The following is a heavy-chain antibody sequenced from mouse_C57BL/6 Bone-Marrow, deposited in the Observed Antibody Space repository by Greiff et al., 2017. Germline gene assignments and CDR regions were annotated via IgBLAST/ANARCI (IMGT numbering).Heavy chain of an antibody. Sequence: EVKLVESGGGLVKPGGSLKLSCAASGFTFSDYGMHWVRQAPEKGLEWVAYISSGSSTIYYADTVKGRFTISRDNAKNTLFLQMTSLRSEDTAMYYGASSTMITYFDYWGQGTTLAVSS. CDR2: ISSGSSTI. CDR1: GFTFSDYG. V-gene: IGHV5-17*01. D-gene: IGHD2-4*01. J-gene: IGHJ2*01. CDR3: ASSTMITYFDY.